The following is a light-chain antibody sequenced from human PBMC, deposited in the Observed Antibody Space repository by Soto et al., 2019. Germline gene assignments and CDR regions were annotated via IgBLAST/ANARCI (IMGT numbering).Light chain of an antibody. Sequence: QSALTQPPSASGSPGQSVTISCTGTSSDVGGYNYVSWYQQHPGKAPKLMIYEVSKRPSGVPDRFSGSKSGNTASLTVSGLQAEDEADYYCSSYVGSNKLVFGGGTKLT. CDR2: EVS. CDR1: SSDVGGYNY. CDR3: SSYVGSNKLV. V-gene: IGLV2-8*01. J-gene: IGLJ2*01.